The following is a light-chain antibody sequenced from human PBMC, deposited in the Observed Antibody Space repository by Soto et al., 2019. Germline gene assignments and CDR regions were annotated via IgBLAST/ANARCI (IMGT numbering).Light chain of an antibody. CDR1: QSVSSNS. V-gene: IGKV3-20*01. Sequence: DIVLTQSPGTLALSPGERATLSCRASQSVSSNSLAWYQQKPGQAPRLLIYGATSGAPGIPDRFSGTGSGTDFTLTISRLEPEDFAVYYCQQYGSPPCTFGQGTKVEIK. CDR3: QQYGSPPCT. J-gene: IGKJ1*01. CDR2: GAT.